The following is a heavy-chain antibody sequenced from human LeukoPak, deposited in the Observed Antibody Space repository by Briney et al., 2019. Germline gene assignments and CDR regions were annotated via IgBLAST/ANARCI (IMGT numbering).Heavy chain of an antibody. J-gene: IGHJ1*01. D-gene: IGHD2-15*01. CDR1: GDSINCASCY. V-gene: IGHV4-39*07. CDR2: IYYSGST. CDR3: AKAPTPVVAATLFHH. Sequence: PSETLSLTCTVSGDSINCASCYWGWIRQPPGKGLEWIGSIYYSGSTYYNPSLKSRVTISIDTSKNQFSLKLSSVTAEDTAVYYCAKAPTPVVAATLFHHWGQGTLVTVS.